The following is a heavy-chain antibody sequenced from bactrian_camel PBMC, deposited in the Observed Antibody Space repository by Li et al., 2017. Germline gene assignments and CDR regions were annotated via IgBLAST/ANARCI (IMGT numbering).Heavy chain of an antibody. J-gene: IGHJ4*01. CDR2: INSGGSRT. V-gene: IGHV3S31*01. CDR1: GFTFSSYP. CDR3: ATDKIYFSGGYYQVSGFTY. Sequence: VQLVESGGGSVQTGGSLRLSCAASGFTFSSYPMSWVRQAPGKELEWVSDINSGGSRTYYADSVKGRFTISKDNAKNTLSLQMNSLKPEDTAVYYCATDKIYFSGGYYQVSGFTYWGQGTQVTVS. D-gene: IGHD2*01.